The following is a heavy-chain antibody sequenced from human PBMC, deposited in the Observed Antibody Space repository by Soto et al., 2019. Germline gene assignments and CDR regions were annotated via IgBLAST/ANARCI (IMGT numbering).Heavy chain of an antibody. V-gene: IGHV1-2*04. CDR2: INPNSGGT. J-gene: IGHJ5*02. Sequence: ASVKVSCKASGYTFTGYYMHWVRQAPGQGLEWMGWINPNSGGTNYAQKFQGWVTMTRDTSISTAYMELSRLRSDDTAVYYCARSNGAAAGKGFDPWGQGTLVTVSS. CDR3: ARSNGAAAGKGFDP. D-gene: IGHD6-13*01. CDR1: GYTFTGYY.